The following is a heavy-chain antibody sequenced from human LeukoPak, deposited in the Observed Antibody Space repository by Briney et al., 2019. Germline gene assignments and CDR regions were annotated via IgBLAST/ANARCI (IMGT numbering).Heavy chain of an antibody. CDR2: IYYSGST. CDR3: ARDLDSSGRYFDY. V-gene: IGHV4-31*03. CDR1: GGSISSGGYY. D-gene: IGHD3-22*01. Sequence: SQTLSLTCTVSGGSISSGGYYWSWIRQHPGKGLEWIGYIYYSGSTYYNPSLKSRVTISVDTSKNQFSLKPSSVTAADTAVYYCARDLDSSGRYFDYWGQGTLVTVSS. J-gene: IGHJ4*02.